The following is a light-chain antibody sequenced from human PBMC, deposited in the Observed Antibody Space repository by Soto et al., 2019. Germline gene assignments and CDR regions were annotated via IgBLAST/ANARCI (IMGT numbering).Light chain of an antibody. Sequence: QSVLTQPRSVSGSPGQSVTISCTGTSSDVGGYNYVSWYQQHPGKAPKLMIYDVSKRPSGVPDRFSGSKSGNTASLTISGLHAEDEADYYCCSYAGSYTSYVFGTGTKLTVL. CDR2: DVS. J-gene: IGLJ1*01. CDR1: SSDVGGYNY. V-gene: IGLV2-11*01. CDR3: CSYAGSYTSYV.